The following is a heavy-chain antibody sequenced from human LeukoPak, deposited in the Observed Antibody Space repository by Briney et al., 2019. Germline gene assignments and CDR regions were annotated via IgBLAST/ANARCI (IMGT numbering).Heavy chain of an antibody. CDR2: SYYSGNT. CDR1: GGSISISTNY. CDR3: ARDFIVVDAFDI. Sequence: SETLSLTCTVPGGSISISTNYWAWIRQPPGKGLEWIGSSYYSGNTYYSPSLKSRVTISIDTSKNQFSLQLNSVTPEDTAVYYCARDFIVVDAFDIWAKGQWSPSLQ. V-gene: IGHV4-39*02. J-gene: IGHJ3*02. D-gene: IGHD3-16*02.